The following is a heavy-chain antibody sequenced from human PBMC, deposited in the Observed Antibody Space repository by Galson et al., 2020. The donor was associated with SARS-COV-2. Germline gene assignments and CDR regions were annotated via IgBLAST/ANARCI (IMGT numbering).Heavy chain of an antibody. CDR1: GFSFRNYY. Sequence: GGSLRLSCAAYGFSFRNYYMHWVRQAPGKGLVWVARINSDGSSIRYVDPVEGRFTISRDNAGDTLYLQMNSLRVEDTGVYFCARDSDDRGASTLDYWGQGTLVTVSS. J-gene: IGHJ4*02. D-gene: IGHD3-22*01. V-gene: IGHV3-74*01. CDR3: ARDSDDRGASTLDY. CDR2: INSDGSSI.